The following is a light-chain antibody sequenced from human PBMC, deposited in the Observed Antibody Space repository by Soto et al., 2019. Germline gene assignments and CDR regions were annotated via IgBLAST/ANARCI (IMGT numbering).Light chain of an antibody. CDR3: QQYHNSPPA. CDR2: GAS. CDR1: QSINNY. V-gene: IGKV3-20*01. J-gene: IGKJ1*01. Sequence: EIMLTQSPVTLSLSPGERATLSCRASQSINNYLAWYQQKPGQAPRLLIYGASIRATGIPDRFSGGGSGTDFTLTISRLEPEDFAVYYCQQYHNSPPAFGQGTKVDIK.